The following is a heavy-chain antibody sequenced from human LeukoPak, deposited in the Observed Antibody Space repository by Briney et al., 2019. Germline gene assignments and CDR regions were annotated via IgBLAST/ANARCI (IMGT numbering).Heavy chain of an antibody. J-gene: IGHJ4*02. CDR3: ARLGSGWAIDY. V-gene: IGHV3-33*01. CDR2: IWYDGSNK. CDR1: GFTFSSYG. Sequence: GGSLRLSCAASGFTFSSYGILRVRQAPGKGLEWVAVIWYDGSNKYYADSVKGRFTISRDQSKNTVYLQMNSLRADDTAVYYCARLGSGWAIDYWGQGTLVTVSS. D-gene: IGHD6-19*01.